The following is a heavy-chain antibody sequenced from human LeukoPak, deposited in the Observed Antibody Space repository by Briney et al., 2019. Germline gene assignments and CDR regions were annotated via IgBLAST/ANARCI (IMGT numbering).Heavy chain of an antibody. V-gene: IGHV4-59*01. CDR1: DDSITMYY. D-gene: IGHD6-13*01. J-gene: IGHJ4*02. CDR2: VDHTGST. Sequence: SETLSLTCSVSDDSITMYYWTWIRQPPGKGLEWIGYVDHTGSTNFNPSLNGRVSISRDTTKNLFSLRLRSVTAADTAVYFCARIESGGYSRTWGQGTLVTVSS. CDR3: ARIESGGYSRT.